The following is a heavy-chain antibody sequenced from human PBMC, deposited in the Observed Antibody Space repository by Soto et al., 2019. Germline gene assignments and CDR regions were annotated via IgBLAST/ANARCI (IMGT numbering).Heavy chain of an antibody. CDR3: AKDETLRF. J-gene: IGHJ2*01. CDR2: VYYTGST. CDR1: GESRNDFS. V-gene: IGHV4-59*01. Sequence: PSETLSLTCSVSGESRNDFSWSWIRQAPGKGLEWIGKVYYTGSTNYNPSLESRVSISIDTSKNQFSLKLSSVTAADTAVSYCAKDETLRFWG.